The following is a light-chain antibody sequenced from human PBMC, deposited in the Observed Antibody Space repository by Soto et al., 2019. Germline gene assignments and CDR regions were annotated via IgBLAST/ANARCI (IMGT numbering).Light chain of an antibody. Sequence: EIVMTQSPATLSVSPGERATLSCRANQSVSSNFAWYQQKPGQAPRRLLYGVSTRATGILARFSGSGSGTEFTLTISSRQSEDVAVYYCQQYNNWPPYTFGQGTKLEIK. CDR2: GVS. J-gene: IGKJ2*01. CDR1: QSVSSN. V-gene: IGKV3-15*01. CDR3: QQYNNWPPYT.